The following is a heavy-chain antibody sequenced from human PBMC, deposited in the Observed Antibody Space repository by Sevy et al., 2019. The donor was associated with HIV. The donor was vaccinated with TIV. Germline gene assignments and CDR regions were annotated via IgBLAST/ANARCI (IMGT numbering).Heavy chain of an antibody. Sequence: GGSLRLSCEASGFTLSSYTMNWVRQSPEKGLVWVATFDRTDITHYADSVKGRFIISRDTAKNSLFLQMNSLRDDDTAMYFCVRDERAIASHFDYWGRGTLVTVSS. V-gene: IGHV3-48*02. J-gene: IGHJ4*02. CDR1: GFTLSSYT. CDR2: FDRTDIT. D-gene: IGHD2-21*01. CDR3: VRDERAIASHFDY.